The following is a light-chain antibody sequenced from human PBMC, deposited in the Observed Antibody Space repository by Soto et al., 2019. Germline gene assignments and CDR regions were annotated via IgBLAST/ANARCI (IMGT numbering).Light chain of an antibody. J-gene: IGKJ2*01. CDR1: QSVSSN. CDR3: QHYNNWPFT. Sequence: EIVMTQSPATLSVSPGERATLSCRASQSVSSNLAWYQQNPGQAPTLLIYGASARATGIPVRFSGSRSGTECTLTISSLQSEDFAVYYCQHYNNWPFTFGHGTKVEIK. V-gene: IGKV3-15*01. CDR2: GAS.